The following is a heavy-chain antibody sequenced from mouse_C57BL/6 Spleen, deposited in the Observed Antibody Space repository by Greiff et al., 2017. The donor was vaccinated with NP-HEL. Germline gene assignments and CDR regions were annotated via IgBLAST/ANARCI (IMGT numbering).Heavy chain of an antibody. J-gene: IGHJ1*03. CDR2: ISYDGSN. V-gene: IGHV3-6*01. CDR3: AREGVYYGSSYLYFGV. CDR1: GYSITSGYY. Sequence: ESGPGLVKPSQSLSLTCSVTGYSITSGYYWNWIRQFPGNKLEWMGYISYDGSNNYNPSLKNRISITRDTSKNQFFLKLNSVTTEDTATYYCAREGVYYGSSYLYFGVWGTGTTVTVSS. D-gene: IGHD1-1*01.